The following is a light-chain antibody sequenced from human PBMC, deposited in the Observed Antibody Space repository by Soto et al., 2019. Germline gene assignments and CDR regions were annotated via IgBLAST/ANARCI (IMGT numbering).Light chain of an antibody. J-gene: IGKJ5*01. CDR3: QHYGDSLSIT. CDR1: QSISGNY. V-gene: IGKV3-20*01. Sequence: ETVLTQAAGTMSLSPLERVSVYCSDSQSISGNYLAWYQHKPGQAPRLLISGTYTRATGIPDRFSGRGSGTDFSLTISRLEPGDFAVYYCQHYGDSLSITFGQGTRLEIK. CDR2: GTY.